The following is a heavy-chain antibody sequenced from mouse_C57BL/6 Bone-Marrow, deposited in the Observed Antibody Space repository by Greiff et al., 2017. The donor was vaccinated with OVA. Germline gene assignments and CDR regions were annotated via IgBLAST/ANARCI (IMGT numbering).Heavy chain of an antibody. CDR1: GFTFSDFY. D-gene: IGHD1-1*01. Sequence: EVKLVESGGGLVQSGRSLRLSCATSGFTFSDFYMEWVRQAPGKGLEWIAASRNKANDYTTEYSASVKGRFIVSRDTSQSILYLQMNALGAEDTAIYYCARDAWGYYRSSYAVDYRGQGASVTVTS. CDR2: SRNKANDYTT. CDR3: ARDAWGYYRSSYAVDY. J-gene: IGHJ4*01. V-gene: IGHV7-1*01.